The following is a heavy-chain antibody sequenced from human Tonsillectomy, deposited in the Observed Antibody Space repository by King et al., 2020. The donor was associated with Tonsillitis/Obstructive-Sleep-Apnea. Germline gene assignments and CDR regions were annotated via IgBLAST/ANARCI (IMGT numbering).Heavy chain of an antibody. CDR3: ARDGAHFDFWRGFMDV. V-gene: IGHV3-21*06. CDR2: ISSSSSYI. J-gene: IGHJ6*03. CDR1: GFIFSNYN. Sequence: QLVQSGGGLVKPGGSLRLSCAASGFIFSNYNINWVRQAPGKGLEWVSSISSSSSYIYYADSVKGRFTVSRDNDMNSMYLQMNRLGAEDTAVYYCARDGAHFDFWRGFMDVWGKGTTVTVSS. D-gene: IGHD3-3*01.